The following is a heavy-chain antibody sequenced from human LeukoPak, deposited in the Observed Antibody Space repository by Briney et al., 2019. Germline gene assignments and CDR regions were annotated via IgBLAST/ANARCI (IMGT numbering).Heavy chain of an antibody. CDR2: TYYRSQWYN. Sequence: SQTLSLICAISGDSVSSNSAAWNWIRQSPSRGLEWLGRTYYRSQWYNDYAVSLKSRININPDTSKNQFSLQLNSVTPEDTAVYYCARAPLYSYGQNWFDPWGQGTLVTVSS. V-gene: IGHV6-1*01. J-gene: IGHJ5*02. D-gene: IGHD5-18*01. CDR1: GDSVSSNSAA. CDR3: ARAPLYSYGQNWFDP.